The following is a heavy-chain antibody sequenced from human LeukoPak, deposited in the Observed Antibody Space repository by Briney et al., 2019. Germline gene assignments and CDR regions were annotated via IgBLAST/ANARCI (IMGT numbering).Heavy chain of an antibody. D-gene: IGHD3-22*01. CDR1: GFTFSNYN. CDR3: ARDQFLAGLVYYDSSGYYRD. V-gene: IGHV3-21*01. CDR2: ISSSSSYI. Sequence: GGSLRLSCATSGFTFSNYNMNWARQAPGKGLEWVSSISSSSSYIYYADPVKGRFTISRDNAKNSLYLQMNSLRAEDTAVYYCARDQFLAGLVYYDSSGYYRDWGQGTLVTVSS. J-gene: IGHJ4*02.